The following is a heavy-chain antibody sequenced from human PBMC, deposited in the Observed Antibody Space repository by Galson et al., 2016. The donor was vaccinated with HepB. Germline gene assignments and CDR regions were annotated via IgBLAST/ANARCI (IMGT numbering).Heavy chain of an antibody. CDR1: GFTFSSNW. V-gene: IGHV3-74*01. CDR3: VRNSAAVGH. D-gene: IGHD4-23*01. CDR2: INTDGSTT. J-gene: IGHJ4*02. Sequence: SLRLSCAASGFTFSSNWMHWVRQAPGKGLVWVSRINTDGSTTNYADSVKGRFTISRDNAKNTLFLQMNSLRPEDTAVYFCVRNSAAVGHWGQGTLVTVSS.